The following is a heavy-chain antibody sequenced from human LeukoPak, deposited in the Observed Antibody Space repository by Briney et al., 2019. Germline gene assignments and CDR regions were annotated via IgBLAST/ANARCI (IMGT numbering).Heavy chain of an antibody. D-gene: IGHD5-12*01. CDR3: ARGRGYRDYDRPLDY. J-gene: IGHJ4*02. CDR1: GFTFSSYW. V-gene: IGHV3-74*01. Sequence: GMSLRLSCAASGFTFSSYWIHWVRQAPGKGLVWVSRISTDGSSTIYADSVKGRFTTSRDNSKNTLYVQMNSLRAEDTAIYYCARGRGYRDYDRPLDYWGQGTLVTVSS. CDR2: ISTDGSST.